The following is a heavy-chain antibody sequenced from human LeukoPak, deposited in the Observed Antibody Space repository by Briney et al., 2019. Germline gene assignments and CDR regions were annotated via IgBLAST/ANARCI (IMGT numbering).Heavy chain of an antibody. Sequence: PSETLSLTCTVSGGSISIYYWSWIRQPPGKGLEWIGYIYTSGSTNYNPSLKSRVTISVDTSKNQFSLKLSSVTAADTAVYYCARGDMVATTRFDYWGQGTLVTVSS. CDR1: GGSISIYY. CDR3: ARGDMVATTRFDY. CDR2: IYTSGST. V-gene: IGHV4-4*09. D-gene: IGHD5-12*01. J-gene: IGHJ4*02.